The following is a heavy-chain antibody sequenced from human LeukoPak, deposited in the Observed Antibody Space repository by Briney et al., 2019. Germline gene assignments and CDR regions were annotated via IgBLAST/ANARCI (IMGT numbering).Heavy chain of an antibody. D-gene: IGHD2-15*01. CDR2: SRDAAQGYTT. V-gene: IGHV3-72*01. J-gene: IGHJ4*02. Sequence: GGSLRLSCEASGFTFSAHYMDWVRQAPGKGPEWVARSRDAAQGYTTEYAASVKGRFTISRDASENVLYLQMSSLKTEDTAVYYCSRGYCTGGTCYSGDFWGQGTLVTVSS. CDR3: SRGYCTGGTCYSGDF. CDR1: GFTFSAHY.